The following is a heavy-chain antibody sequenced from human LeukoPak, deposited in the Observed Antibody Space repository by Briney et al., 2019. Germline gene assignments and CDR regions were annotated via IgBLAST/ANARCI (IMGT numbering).Heavy chain of an antibody. CDR3: ARDFVSAYGSIWYESYFEY. J-gene: IGHJ4*02. CDR1: GFTFSGYA. D-gene: IGHD6-13*01. CDR2: ISNDGSNE. Sequence: VGSLRLSCAASGFTFSGYAMHCVRQTPGKGLEWVACISNDGSNENYADSVTGRCTISRDNAKNTVSLQMDSLRPEDTAVYYCARDFVSAYGSIWYESYFEYWGQGTLVTVSS. V-gene: IGHV3-30*11.